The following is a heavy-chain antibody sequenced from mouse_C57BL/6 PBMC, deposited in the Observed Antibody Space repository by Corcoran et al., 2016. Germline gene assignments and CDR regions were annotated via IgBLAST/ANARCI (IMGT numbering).Heavy chain of an antibody. CDR3: ARGYYGSIHYFDY. V-gene: IGHV1-66*01. CDR2: IYPGSGNT. J-gene: IGHJ2*01. CDR1: GYSFTSYY. D-gene: IGHD1-1*01. Sequence: QVQLQQSGPELVKPGASVKISCKASGYSFTSYYIHWVKQRPGQGLEWIGWIYPGSGNTKYNEKFKGKATLTANTSSSTAYMQLSSLTSEDSAVYYCARGYYGSIHYFDYWGQGTTLTVSS.